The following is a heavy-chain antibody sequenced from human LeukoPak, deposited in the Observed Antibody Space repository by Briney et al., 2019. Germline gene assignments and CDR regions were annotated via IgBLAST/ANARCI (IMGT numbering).Heavy chain of an antibody. CDR3: ASYTAEFGTDAFDI. CDR1: GFTFSDYY. CDR2: ISSSGSTI. D-gene: IGHD5-18*01. V-gene: IGHV3-11*01. J-gene: IGHJ3*02. Sequence: PGGSLRLSCAASGFTFSDYYMSWIRQAPGKGLEWVSYISSSGSTIYYADSVKGRFTISRDNAKNSLYLQMNSLRAEDTAVYYCASYTAEFGTDAFDIWGQGTMVTVSS.